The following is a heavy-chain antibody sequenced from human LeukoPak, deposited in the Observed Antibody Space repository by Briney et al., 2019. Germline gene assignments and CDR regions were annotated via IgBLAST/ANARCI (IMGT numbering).Heavy chain of an antibody. CDR2: INWNGGST. V-gene: IGHV3-20*04. Sequence: PGGSLRLSCAASGFTFSSYAISWVRQAPGKGLEWVSGINWNGGSTGYADSVKGRFTISRDNAKNSLYLQMNSLRAEDTALYYCARGSQHQTGTRYYYYMDVWGKGTTVTVSS. D-gene: IGHD1-7*01. J-gene: IGHJ6*03. CDR3: ARGSQHQTGTRYYYYMDV. CDR1: GFTFSSYA.